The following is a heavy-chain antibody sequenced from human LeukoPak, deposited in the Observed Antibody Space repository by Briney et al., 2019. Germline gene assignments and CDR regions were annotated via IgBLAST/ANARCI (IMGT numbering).Heavy chain of an antibody. CDR2: ISSSGTST. D-gene: IGHD1-26*01. V-gene: IGHV3-23*01. CDR1: GFTFSSYA. CDR3: ARGYSYV. Sequence: GGSLRLSCAASGFTFSSYAMSWVRQAPGKGLEWVSSISSSGTSTYYADSVKGRFTISRDNSKNTVYLQMNSLRAEDAALYYCARGYSYVWGQGTLVTVSS. J-gene: IGHJ4*02.